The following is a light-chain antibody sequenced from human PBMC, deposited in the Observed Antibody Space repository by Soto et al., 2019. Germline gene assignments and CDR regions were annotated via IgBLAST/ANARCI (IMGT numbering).Light chain of an antibody. CDR2: DAS. J-gene: IGKJ1*01. CDR1: RGVSSGN. CDR3: QQYGSSPWT. V-gene: IGKV3D-20*01. Sequence: EIVLTQSPATLSLSPGERATLSCGASRGVSSGNLAWYQQKPGLAPRLLIYDASSRATGIPDRFSGSGSGTDFTLTISRLEPEDFAVYYCQQYGSSPWTFGQGTKVEIK.